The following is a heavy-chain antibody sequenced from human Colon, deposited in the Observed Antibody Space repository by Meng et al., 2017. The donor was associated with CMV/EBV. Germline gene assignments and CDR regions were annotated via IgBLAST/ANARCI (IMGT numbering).Heavy chain of an antibody. D-gene: IGHD1-26*01. CDR3: AKVGLGASTEIYYFDY. V-gene: IGHV4-61*08. CDR1: GGSISSGGYY. CDR2: IYYSGRT. Sequence: SETLSLTCSVSGGSISSGGYYWSWIRQPPGKGLEWIGFIYYSGRTIYNPSLKSRVTMSVDTSENQSSLKLTSVTAADAAVYFCAKVGLGASTEIYYFDYWGQGALVSVSS. J-gene: IGHJ4*02.